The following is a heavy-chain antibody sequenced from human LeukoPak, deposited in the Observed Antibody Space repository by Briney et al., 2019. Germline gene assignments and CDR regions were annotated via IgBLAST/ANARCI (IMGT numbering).Heavy chain of an antibody. CDR1: GGSISSYY. CDR2: ISYSGST. D-gene: IGHD3-22*01. V-gene: IGHV4-59*01. J-gene: IGHJ5*02. Sequence: SETLSLTCTVTGGSISSYYWSWIRQPPGKGLEWIACISYSGSTKYNPSLKSRVTISVDTSKNQLSLKLSSVTAADTAVYYCAREPGFDSSGYLNWFDPWGQGTLVTVSS. CDR3: AREPGFDSSGYLNWFDP.